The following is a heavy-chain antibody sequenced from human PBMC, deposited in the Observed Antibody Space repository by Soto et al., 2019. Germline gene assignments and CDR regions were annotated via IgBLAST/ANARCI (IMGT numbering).Heavy chain of an antibody. CDR1: GFSISSGYY. Sequence: SETLSLTCGVSGFSISSGYYCGWVRQPPGKGLEWIGTIYHGGSTFYNPSLKSRVTISVDTSKNQFSLKLSSVTAADTALYYCARVDRSGWTPNFFDYWGRGTLVTVSS. D-gene: IGHD6-19*01. CDR3: ARVDRSGWTPNFFDY. V-gene: IGHV4-38-2*01. J-gene: IGHJ4*02. CDR2: IYHGGST.